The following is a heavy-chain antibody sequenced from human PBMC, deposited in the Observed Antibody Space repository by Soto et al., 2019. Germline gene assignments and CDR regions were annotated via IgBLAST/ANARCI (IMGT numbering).Heavy chain of an antibody. V-gene: IGHV3-21*06. CDR2: ISSTTNYI. CDR1: GFTFTRYS. J-gene: IGHJ4*02. Sequence: GGSLRLSCAASGFTFTRYSMNWVRQAPGKGLEWVASISSTTNYIYYGESLKGRLTISRDNAKNSMYLQMNTLRAEDTAVYYCARESEDLSSNLDYWGQGXLVTVYS. CDR3: ARESEDLSSNLDY.